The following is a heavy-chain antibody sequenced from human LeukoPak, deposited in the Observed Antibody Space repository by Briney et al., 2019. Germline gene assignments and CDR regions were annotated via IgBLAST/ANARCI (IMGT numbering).Heavy chain of an antibody. CDR3: ARVGGYSYGPPMD. J-gene: IGHJ4*02. CDR2: INSDGSST. V-gene: IGHV3-74*01. CDR1: GFTFSSYW. D-gene: IGHD5-18*01. Sequence: PGGSLRPSCAASGFTFSSYWMHWVRQAPGKGLVWVSRINSDGSSTSYADSVKGRFTISRDNAKNTLYLQMSSLRAEDTAVYYCARVGGYSYGPPMDWGQGTLVTVSS.